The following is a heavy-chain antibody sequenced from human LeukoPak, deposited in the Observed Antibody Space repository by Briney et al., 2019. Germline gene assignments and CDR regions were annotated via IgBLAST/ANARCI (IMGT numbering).Heavy chain of an antibody. D-gene: IGHD1-26*01. CDR1: GGSISISN. Sequence: PSETLSLTCTVPGGSISISNWSRIWQHPEKGREWSGYIYYCGSTTYTPSLKSRVTISVDTYKNQFSLKLSSVTAADTAVYYCARVSGSYWGYYFDYWGQGTLVTVSS. J-gene: IGHJ4*02. CDR3: ARVSGSYWGYYFDY. V-gene: IGHV4-59*01. CDR2: IYYCGST.